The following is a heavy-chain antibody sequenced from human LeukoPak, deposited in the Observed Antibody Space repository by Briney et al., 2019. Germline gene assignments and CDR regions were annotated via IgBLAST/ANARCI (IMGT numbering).Heavy chain of an antibody. CDR1: DYSISSGYL. CDR3: ARDLGLTISDNWFDP. D-gene: IGHD3-3*01. J-gene: IGHJ5*02. CDR2: IFHTGSS. V-gene: IGHV4-38-2*02. Sequence: SETLSLTCTVSDYSISSGYLWTWIRQPPGKGLEWIGSIFHTGSSYYNPSLKSPVAISVDTSKNQFSLELSSVTAAGTAVYYCARDLGLTISDNWFDPWGQGTLVTVSS.